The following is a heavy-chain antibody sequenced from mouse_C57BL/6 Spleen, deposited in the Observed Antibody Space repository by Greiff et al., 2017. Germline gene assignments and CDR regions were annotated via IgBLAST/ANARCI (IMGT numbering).Heavy chain of an antibody. CDR1: GYTFTSYW. J-gene: IGHJ4*01. V-gene: IGHV1-61*01. D-gene: IGHD2-3*01. CDR3: ARKGDGYYRYAMEY. CDR2: IYPSDSET. Sequence: QVQLQQPGAELVRPGSSVKLSCKASGYTFTSYWMDWVKQRPGQGLEWIGNIYPSDSETHYNQKFKDKATLTVDKSSSTAYMQLSSLTSEDSAVYYCARKGDGYYRYAMEYWGQGTSVTVSS.